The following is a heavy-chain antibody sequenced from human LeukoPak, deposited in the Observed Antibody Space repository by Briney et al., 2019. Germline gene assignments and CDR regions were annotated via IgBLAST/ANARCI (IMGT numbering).Heavy chain of an antibody. V-gene: IGHV1-46*01. CDR3: ARAASPTVTTYYFDY. CDR1: GYTFTSYY. J-gene: IGHJ4*02. Sequence: ASVTVSCKASGYTFTSYYMHWVRQAPGQGLEWMGIINPSGGSTSYAQKFQGRVTMTRDTSTSTVYMELSSLRSEDTAVYYCARAASPTVTTYYFDYWGQGTLVTVSS. D-gene: IGHD4-17*01. CDR2: INPSGGST.